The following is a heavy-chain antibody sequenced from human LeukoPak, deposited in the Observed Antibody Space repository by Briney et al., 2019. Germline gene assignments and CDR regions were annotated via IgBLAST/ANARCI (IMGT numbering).Heavy chain of an antibody. V-gene: IGHV4-38-2*01. Sequence: SETLSLTCGISGYSFSGGYFWGWVRQSPGNGLEWIGSFYHGGTTYYNPSLKTRVTMSVDTSKNQFSLRLTSVTAADTAVYYCARGLPVPEAIGALGFDYWGRGTLVAVSS. J-gene: IGHJ4*02. D-gene: IGHD3-16*01. CDR1: GYSFSGGYF. CDR2: FYHGGTT. CDR3: ARGLPVPEAIGALGFDY.